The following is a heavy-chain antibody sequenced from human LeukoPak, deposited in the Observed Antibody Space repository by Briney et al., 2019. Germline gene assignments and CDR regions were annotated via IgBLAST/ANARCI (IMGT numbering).Heavy chain of an antibody. V-gene: IGHV3-21*06. D-gene: IGHD5-12*01. CDR2: ISSSGNHI. CDR1: GFTFSSYS. Sequence: GGSLRLSCAASGFTFSSYSMNWVRQAPGKGLEWVSSISSSGNHIYYADSVEGRFTISRDYSKNSLYLQMNSLRPEDTAVYYCASSGYNGYEGHMDVWGNGTTVIISS. J-gene: IGHJ6*03. CDR3: ASSGYNGYEGHMDV.